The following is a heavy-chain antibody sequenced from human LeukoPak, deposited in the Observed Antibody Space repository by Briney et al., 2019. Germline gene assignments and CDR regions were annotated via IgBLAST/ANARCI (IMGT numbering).Heavy chain of an antibody. D-gene: IGHD4-23*01. CDR2: ISSSSTYI. CDR3: AGDYEGNLAFDI. Sequence: PGGSLRLFRAASGFSFSNCSTNWVRQAPGKGLEWVSSISSSSTYIYYADSLEGRFTISRDNVRNSLYLQMNSLRAEDTAVYYCAGDYEGNLAFDIWGQGPMVPVSS. CDR1: GFSFSNCS. V-gene: IGHV3-21*01. J-gene: IGHJ3*02.